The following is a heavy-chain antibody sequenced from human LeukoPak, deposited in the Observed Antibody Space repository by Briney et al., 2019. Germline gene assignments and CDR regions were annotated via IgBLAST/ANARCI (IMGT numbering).Heavy chain of an antibody. CDR1: GYDFSTYG. CDR2: LNPYSGTA. CDR3: ARYGDYELLSVVDC. V-gene: IGHV1-18*01. J-gene: IGHJ4*02. Sequence: ASLKVSCKASGYDFSTYGISWVRQAPGQGLEWVGWLNPYSGTANYAQRLQGRVTMTADTSTSTVYMELRSLRSDDTAVYYCARYGDYELLSVVDCWGQGTLVTVSS. D-gene: IGHD4-17*01.